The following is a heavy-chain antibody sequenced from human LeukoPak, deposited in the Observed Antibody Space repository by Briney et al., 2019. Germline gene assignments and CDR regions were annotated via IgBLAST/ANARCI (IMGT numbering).Heavy chain of an antibody. CDR3: AKDWGASGDPDAFDI. V-gene: IGHV3-30*04. CDR2: ISYDGSTK. Sequence: RSGGSLRLSCAASGFTFSSYAMHWLRQAPGKGLEWVAVISYDGSTKYYADSVKGRFTISRDNSKNTLYLQMNSLRAEDTAVYYCAKDWGASGDPDAFDIWGQGTMATVSS. D-gene: IGHD1-26*01. J-gene: IGHJ3*02. CDR1: GFTFSSYA.